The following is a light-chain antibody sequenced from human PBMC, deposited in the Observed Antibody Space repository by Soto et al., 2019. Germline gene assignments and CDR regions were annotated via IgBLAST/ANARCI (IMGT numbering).Light chain of an antibody. CDR2: AAS. Sequence: DIQMNQSPSSLSASVGDRVTITCRASQSISSYLNWYQQKPGKAPKLLIYAASSLQSGVPSRFSGSGSGTDFTLTISSLQPEDCVTYYCQQSYSTLPYTFGQGTKLEIK. CDR1: QSISSY. V-gene: IGKV1-39*01. J-gene: IGKJ2*01. CDR3: QQSYSTLPYT.